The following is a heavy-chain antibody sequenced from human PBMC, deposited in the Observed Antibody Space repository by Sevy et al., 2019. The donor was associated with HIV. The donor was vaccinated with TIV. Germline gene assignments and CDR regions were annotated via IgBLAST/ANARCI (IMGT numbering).Heavy chain of an antibody. CDR2: IWFDGSNT. V-gene: IGHV3-33*01. CDR3: ARDLEFYDYGDYGPAFMPDY. D-gene: IGHD4-17*01. J-gene: IGHJ4*02. Sequence: GGSLRLSCAASVFTFSSYGMHWVRQAPGKGLEWVAVIWFDGSNTYYADSVKGRFTISRNIAKNTLHLQMNSLRAEDTAVYYCARDLEFYDYGDYGPAFMPDYWGQGTLVTVSS. CDR1: VFTFSSYG.